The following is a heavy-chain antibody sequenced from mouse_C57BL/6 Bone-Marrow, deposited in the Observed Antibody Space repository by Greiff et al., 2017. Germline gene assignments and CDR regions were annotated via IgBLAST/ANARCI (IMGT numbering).Heavy chain of an antibody. V-gene: IGHV1-85*01. CDR3: ARSGGGFLRNY. CDR1: GYTFTSYD. D-gene: IGHD1-1*01. Sequence: QVQLQQSGPELVKPGASVKLSCKASGYTFTSYDINWVKQRPGQGLEWIGWIYPRAGSTKYNEKFKGKATLPVDTSSSSAYMELHSLTSEDSAVYVCARSGGGFLRNYWGQGTTLTVSA. CDR2: IYPRAGST. J-gene: IGHJ2*01.